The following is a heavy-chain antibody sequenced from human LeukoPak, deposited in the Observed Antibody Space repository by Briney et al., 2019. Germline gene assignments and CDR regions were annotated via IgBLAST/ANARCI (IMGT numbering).Heavy chain of an antibody. V-gene: IGHV3-23*01. D-gene: IGHD6-13*01. CDR1: GFTFTNYA. Sequence: GGSRRLSCAASGFTFTNYAMSWVRQAPGKGLEWLSVIRGSGDSTYYADSAQGRFTISRDKSKNMLHLQMNSLRAEDTAIYYCAKDQGLYSNIWSYHYWGQGTLVTVSS. CDR2: IRGSGDST. CDR3: AKDQGLYSNIWSYHY. J-gene: IGHJ4*02.